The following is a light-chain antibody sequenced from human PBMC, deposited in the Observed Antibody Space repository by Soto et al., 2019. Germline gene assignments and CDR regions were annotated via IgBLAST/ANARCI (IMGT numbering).Light chain of an antibody. J-gene: IGKJ1*01. CDR1: QRVSNK. Sequence: EIVMTQSPATLSVSPGERATLSCRASQRVSNKLTWYQQKPGQAPRVLIFGAYTRATGIPARVSGSGSGTEFTLTISSLQSEDFAVYYCQHYSDWPPTWTFGQGTRVEIK. V-gene: IGKV3-15*01. CDR2: GAY. CDR3: QHYSDWPPTWT.